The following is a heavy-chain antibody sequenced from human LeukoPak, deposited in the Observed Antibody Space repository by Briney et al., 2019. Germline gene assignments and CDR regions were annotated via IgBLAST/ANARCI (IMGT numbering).Heavy chain of an antibody. D-gene: IGHD2-15*01. CDR1: XXXVGXXY. CDR3: ARDTGSGYCSGNRCRAAFDV. V-gene: IGHV3-53*01. Sequence: GXLRLSCAXXXXXVGXXYMTXXRXAPXXXXXXXXVXXXGXXSCYADSVKGLFTISRDTPKNTLYLQMSSLRAEDTAVYYCARDTGSGYCSGNRCRAAFDVWGQGTMVTVSS. CDR2: XXXGXXS. J-gene: IGHJ3*01.